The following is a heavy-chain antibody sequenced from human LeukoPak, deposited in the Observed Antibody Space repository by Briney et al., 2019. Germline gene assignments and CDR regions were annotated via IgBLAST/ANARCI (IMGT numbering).Heavy chain of an antibody. V-gene: IGHV3-7*01. CDR1: GFTFSDYW. J-gene: IGHJ4*02. D-gene: IGHD6-6*01. CDR2: IKQGGSQR. Sequence: GGYLRLSCTASGFTFSDYWMTWVRQAPGNGPEWMANIKQGGSQRYYVDSVRGRFTISRDNAKNSLFLQMNRLKAEDTAVYYCARRGGSSSRRSPIDYWGQGTLVTVSS. CDR3: ARRGGSSSRRSPIDY.